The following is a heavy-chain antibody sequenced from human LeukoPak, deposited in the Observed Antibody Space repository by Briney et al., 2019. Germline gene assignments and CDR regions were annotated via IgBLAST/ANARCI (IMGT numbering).Heavy chain of an antibody. CDR1: GFTFSSYW. D-gene: IGHD3-10*01. V-gene: IGHV3-7*01. J-gene: IGHJ4*02. CDR3: ASVWFGELSHFDY. CDR2: IKQDGSEK. Sequence: GGSLRLSCAASGFTFSSYWMSWVRQAPGKGLEWVANIKQDGSEKYYVDSVKGRFTISRDNAKNSLYLQMNSPRAEDTAVYYCASVWFGELSHFDYWGQGTVVTVSS.